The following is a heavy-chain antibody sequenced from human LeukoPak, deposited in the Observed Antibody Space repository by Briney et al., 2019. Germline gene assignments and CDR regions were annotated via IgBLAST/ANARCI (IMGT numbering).Heavy chain of an antibody. CDR3: ARVSSPAAAGTLLDY. J-gene: IGHJ4*02. CDR1: GYTFTSYG. CDR2: ISTYNDNT. Sequence: GASVKVSCKASGYTFTSYGISWVRQAPGQGLEWMGWISTYNDNTNYPQKLQGRVSMTTDTSTSTAYMELRSLRSDDTAVYYCARVSSPAAAGTLLDYWGQGTLVTVSS. V-gene: IGHV1-18*01. D-gene: IGHD6-13*01.